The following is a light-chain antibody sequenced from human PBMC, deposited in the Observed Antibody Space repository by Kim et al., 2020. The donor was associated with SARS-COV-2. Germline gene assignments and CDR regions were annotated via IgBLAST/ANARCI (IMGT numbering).Light chain of an antibody. CDR3: SSYASSRYVL. V-gene: IGLV2-14*03. CDR2: NVS. CDR1: RSDIGGYNY. J-gene: IGLJ2*01. Sequence: GQSITNSCIGTRSDIGGYNYVSWYQQHPGKVPKLMIYNVSKRPSGVSNRFSASKSGNTASLTISGLQAEDEADYYCSSYASSRYVLFGGGTKLTVL.